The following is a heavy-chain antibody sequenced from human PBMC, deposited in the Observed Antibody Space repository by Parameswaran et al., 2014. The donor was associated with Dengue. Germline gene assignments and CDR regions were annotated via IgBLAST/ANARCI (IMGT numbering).Heavy chain of an antibody. CDR2: ISAYNGNT. D-gene: IGHD2-21*01. CDR3: ARGGDCYDY. J-gene: IGHJ4*02. V-gene: IGHV1-18*01. Sequence: WVRQAPGQGLEWMGWISAYNGNTNYAQKLQGRVTMTTDTSTSTAYMELRSLRAEDTAVYYCARGGDCYDYWGQGTLVTVSS.